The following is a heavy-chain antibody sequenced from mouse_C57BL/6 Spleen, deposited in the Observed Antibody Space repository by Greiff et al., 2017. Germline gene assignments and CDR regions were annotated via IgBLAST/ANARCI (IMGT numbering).Heavy chain of an antibody. CDR3: AREGNWYFDV. V-gene: IGHV1-52*01. J-gene: IGHJ1*03. Sequence: QVQLLQPGAELVRPGSSVKLSCKASGYTFTSYWMHWVKQRPIKGLEWIGNIDTADSATYYNQKFKDKATLTVDKSTSTAYMQLSSLTSEDSAVYYCAREGNWYFDVWGTGTTVTVSS. CDR1: GYTFTSYW. CDR2: IDTADSAT.